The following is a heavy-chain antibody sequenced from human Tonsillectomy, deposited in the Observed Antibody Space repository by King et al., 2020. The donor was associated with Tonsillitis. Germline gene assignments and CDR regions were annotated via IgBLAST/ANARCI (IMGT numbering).Heavy chain of an antibody. V-gene: IGHV3-15*05. Sequence: VQLVESGGGLVKPGGSLRLSCAASGFTFSHAWMSWVRQAPGKGLEWLGRIKSKTDGGATDCAAPVKGRFTISRDDSKNTLYLQMNSLKIEDTAVYYCTTHMGDDYGGNSAFFVYWGQGTLVTVSS. CDR1: GFTFSHAW. CDR2: IKSKTDGGAT. D-gene: IGHD4-23*01. CDR3: TTHMGDDYGGNSAFFVY. J-gene: IGHJ4*02.